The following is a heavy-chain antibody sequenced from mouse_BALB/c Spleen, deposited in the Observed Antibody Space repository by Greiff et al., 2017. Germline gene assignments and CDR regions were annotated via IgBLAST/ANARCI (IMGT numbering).Heavy chain of an antibody. D-gene: IGHD2-4*01. J-gene: IGHJ3*01. CDR1: GYAFSSSW. CDR2: IYPGDGDT. Sequence: QVQLQQSGPELVKPGASVKISCKASGYAFSSSWMNWVKQRPGQGLEWIGRIYPGDGDTNYNGKFKGKATLTADKSSSTAYMQLSSLTSVDSAVYFCARGDYDYDAWFAYWGQGTLVTVSA. CDR3: ARGDYDYDAWFAY. V-gene: IGHV1-82*01.